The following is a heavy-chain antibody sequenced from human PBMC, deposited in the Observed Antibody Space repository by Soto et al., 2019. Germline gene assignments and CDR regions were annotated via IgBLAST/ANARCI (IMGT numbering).Heavy chain of an antibody. D-gene: IGHD6-13*01. V-gene: IGHV3-30-3*01. CDR3: ARDLSSYSSSWYYYYYGMDV. Sequence: GGSLRLSCAASGFTFSSYAMHWVRQAPGKGLEWVAVISYDGSNKYYADSVKGRFTISRDNSKNTLYLQMNSLRAEDTAVYYCARDLSSYSSSWYYYYYGMDVWGQGTTATVS. J-gene: IGHJ6*02. CDR1: GFTFSSYA. CDR2: ISYDGSNK.